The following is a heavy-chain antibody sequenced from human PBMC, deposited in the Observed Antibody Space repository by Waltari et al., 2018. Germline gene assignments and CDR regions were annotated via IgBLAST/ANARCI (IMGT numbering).Heavy chain of an antibody. V-gene: IGHV1-24*01. CDR2: CDPEDGET. CDR1: GYTLTELS. CDR3: ATAPRTLVVITSEYFQH. Sequence: QVQLVQSGAEVKKPGASVKVSCKVSGYTLTELSMHWVRQAPGKGLEWIVGCDPEDGETIYAQKFQGRVTMTEDTSTDTAYMELSSLRSEDTAVYYCATAPRTLVVITSEYFQHWGQGTLVTVSS. D-gene: IGHD3-22*01. J-gene: IGHJ1*01.